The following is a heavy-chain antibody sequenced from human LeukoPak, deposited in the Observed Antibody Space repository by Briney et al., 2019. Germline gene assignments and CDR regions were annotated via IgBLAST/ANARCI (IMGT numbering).Heavy chain of an antibody. Sequence: GGSLRLSCAASGFTFSSYAMSWVRQAPGKGLEWVSAISGSGGDTYYADSVKGRFAISRDNSKNTLYLQMSSLRAEDTAVYYCAKRPSPWLPRDYWGQGTLVTVSS. D-gene: IGHD3-22*01. CDR2: ISGSGGDT. CDR1: GFTFSSYA. V-gene: IGHV3-23*01. J-gene: IGHJ4*02. CDR3: AKRPSPWLPRDY.